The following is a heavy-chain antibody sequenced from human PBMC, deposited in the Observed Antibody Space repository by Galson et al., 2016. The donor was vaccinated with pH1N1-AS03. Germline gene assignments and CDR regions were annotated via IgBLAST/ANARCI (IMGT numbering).Heavy chain of an antibody. J-gene: IGHJ4*02. Sequence: SLRLSCAASGFIFSRFAVTWVRQAPGKGLEWVSLIHDDGVGTYYADSVKGRVTISRDNSKNTLFLHINSLRAEDTAVYYCAKAGGLETPNYFFDYWGQGTLVTVSS. CDR2: IHDDGVGT. CDR3: AKAGGLETPNYFFDY. CDR1: GFIFSRFA. V-gene: IGHV3-23*03. D-gene: IGHD4-23*01.